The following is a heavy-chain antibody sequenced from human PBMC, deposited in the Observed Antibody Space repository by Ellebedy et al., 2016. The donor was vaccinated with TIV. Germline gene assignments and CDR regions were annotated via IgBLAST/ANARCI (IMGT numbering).Heavy chain of an antibody. V-gene: IGHV3-21*01. D-gene: IGHD5-12*01. CDR3: ARGIVATRDYFDY. CDR1: GFTFSSYE. Sequence: PGGSLRPSCAASGFTFSSYEMNWVRQAPGKGLEWVSSISSSSSYIYYADSVKGRFTISRDNAKNSLYLQMNSLRAEDTAVYYCARGIVATRDYFDYWGQGTLVTVSS. J-gene: IGHJ4*02. CDR2: ISSSSSYI.